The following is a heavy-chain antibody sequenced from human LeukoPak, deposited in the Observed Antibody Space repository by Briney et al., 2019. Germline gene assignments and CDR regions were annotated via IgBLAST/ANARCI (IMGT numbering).Heavy chain of an antibody. J-gene: IGHJ4*02. V-gene: IGHV3-23*01. CDR3: AKDRGGIVVGPTAGFDY. D-gene: IGHD2-21*01. CDR2: ISGGAGHT. CDR1: GFTFRNYA. Sequence: GGSLRLSCTASGFTFRNYAMSWVRQAPGKGLEWDSAISGGAGHTYDADSVKGRFTISRDNSKSTLFLQMNNVRGDDTAVYYCAKDRGGIVVGPTAGFDYWGQGILVTVSS.